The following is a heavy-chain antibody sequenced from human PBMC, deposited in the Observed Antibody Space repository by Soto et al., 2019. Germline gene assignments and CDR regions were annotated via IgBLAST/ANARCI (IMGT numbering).Heavy chain of an antibody. CDR2: ISYDGSNK. V-gene: IGHV3-30-3*01. CDR3: ARALRFLEWLPITPWFDP. Sequence: QVQLVESGGGVVQPGRSLRLSCAASGFTFSSYAMHWVRQAPGKGLEWVAVISYDGSNKYYADSVKGRLTISRDNSKNTLYLQMNSLRAEDTAVYYCARALRFLEWLPITPWFDPWGQGTLVTVSS. J-gene: IGHJ5*02. D-gene: IGHD3-3*01. CDR1: GFTFSSYA.